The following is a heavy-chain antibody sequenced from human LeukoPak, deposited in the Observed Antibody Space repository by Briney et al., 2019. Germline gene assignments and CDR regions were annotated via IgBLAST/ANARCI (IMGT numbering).Heavy chain of an antibody. J-gene: IGHJ4*02. CDR2: ISSSSSYI. V-gene: IGHV3-21*01. Sequence: GGSLRLSCAASGFTFSSYSMNWVRQAPGKGLEWVSSISSSSSYIYYADSVKGRFTISRDNAKNSLYLQMNSLRAEDTAVYYCARVTRGYSYGPDDYWGQGTLVTVSS. CDR3: ARVTRGYSYGPDDY. D-gene: IGHD5-18*01. CDR1: GFTFSSYS.